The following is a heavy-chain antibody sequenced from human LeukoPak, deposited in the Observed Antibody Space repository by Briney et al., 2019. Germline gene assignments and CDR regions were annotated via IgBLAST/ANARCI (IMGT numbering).Heavy chain of an antibody. D-gene: IGHD3-10*01. CDR1: GYTFTSYA. V-gene: IGHV1-3*01. CDR3: AKDPLWFGELSVWDY. J-gene: IGHJ4*02. Sequence: ASVKVSCKASGYTFTSYAMHWVRQAPGQRLEWMGWVNAGNGNTKYSQKFQGRVTITRDTSASTAYMELSSLRSEDTAVYYCAKDPLWFGELSVWDYWGQGTLVTVSS. CDR2: VNAGNGNT.